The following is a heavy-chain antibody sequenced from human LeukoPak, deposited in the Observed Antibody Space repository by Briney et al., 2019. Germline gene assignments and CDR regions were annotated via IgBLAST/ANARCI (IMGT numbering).Heavy chain of an antibody. Sequence: GSLRLSCAASGFTFSSYAMSWVRRAPGKGLEWVSAIIGSGGSTYYADSVKGRFTISRDNSKNTLYLQMNSLRAEDTAVYYCAKYRIQLQMPYNWFDPWGQGTLVTVSS. D-gene: IGHD5-18*01. CDR1: GFTFSSYA. CDR2: IIGSGGST. CDR3: AKYRIQLQMPYNWFDP. V-gene: IGHV3-23*01. J-gene: IGHJ5*02.